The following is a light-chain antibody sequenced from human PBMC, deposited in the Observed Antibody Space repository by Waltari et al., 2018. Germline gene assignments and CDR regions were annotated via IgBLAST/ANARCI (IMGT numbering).Light chain of an antibody. Sequence: EIVLTQSPVTLSLSPGERATLSCRASQSISKYLAWYQQKPGQAPRLLLYHASSRDAGIPDRFSGSGSGTDFSLSISRLEPEDFAVYYCQHYESLPVTFGQGTKVEIK. CDR3: QHYESLPVT. V-gene: IGKV3-20*01. CDR1: QSISKY. J-gene: IGKJ1*01. CDR2: HAS.